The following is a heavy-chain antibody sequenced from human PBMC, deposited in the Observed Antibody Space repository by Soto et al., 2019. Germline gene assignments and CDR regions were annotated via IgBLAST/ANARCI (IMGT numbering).Heavy chain of an antibody. V-gene: IGHV1-46*03. CDR1: GYTFTSYY. J-gene: IGHJ4*02. CDR2: IKPSGGST. CDR3: ARETYGDYHYFDY. Sequence: ASMKVSCKASGYTFTSYYMHWVRQAPGQGLEWKGKIKPSGGSTSYAQKFLGRVTMTRVTSTSTVYMELSSLSSEDTAVYYCARETYGDYHYFDYWGQGTLVTVSS. D-gene: IGHD4-17*01.